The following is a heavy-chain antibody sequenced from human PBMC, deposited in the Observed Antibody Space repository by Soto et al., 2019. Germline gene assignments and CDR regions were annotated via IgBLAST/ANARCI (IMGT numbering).Heavy chain of an antibody. Sequence: QVQLVQSGAEVKYPGASVKVSCKTSGYVFTKCAIHWVRQAPGQRPEWLGWINAGDGHTKYSQKFQGRLTITWDTSASTAYMELNSLRSEDTGFYYCATYNGSGTYYNPPHLSYWGQGTLVSVSS. J-gene: IGHJ4*02. D-gene: IGHD3-10*01. CDR1: GYVFTKCA. V-gene: IGHV1-3*01. CDR3: ATYNGSGTYYNPPHLSY. CDR2: INAGDGHT.